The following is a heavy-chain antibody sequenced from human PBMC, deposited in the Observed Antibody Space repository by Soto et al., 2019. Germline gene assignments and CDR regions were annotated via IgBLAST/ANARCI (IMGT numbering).Heavy chain of an antibody. CDR3: EHGAEYYDSSSFDY. CDR2: IYWNDDK. CDR1: GFSLSTSGVG. D-gene: IGHD3-22*01. Sequence: QITLKESGPTLVKPTQTLTLTCTFSGFSLSTSGVGVGWIRQPPGKALEWLALIYWNDDKRYSPSLKSRLTITKDTSKNQVVLTMTNMDPVDTATYYCEHGAEYYDSSSFDYWGQGTLVTVSS. V-gene: IGHV2-5*01. J-gene: IGHJ4*02.